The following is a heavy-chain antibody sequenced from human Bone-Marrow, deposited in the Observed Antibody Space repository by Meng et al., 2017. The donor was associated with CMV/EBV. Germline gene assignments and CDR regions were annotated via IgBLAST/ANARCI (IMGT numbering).Heavy chain of an antibody. CDR2: VWYDGSSK. CDR1: GFTFSTYS. V-gene: IGHV3-33*06. D-gene: IGHD3-10*01. Sequence: GGSLRLSCVASGFTFSTYSMHWVRQAPGKGLEWVAVVWYDGSSKDYADSVKDRFIVSRDNLKKTVYLQMSGLRAEDTAVYYCAKDSKNYYYTPGSSPKGGFDYWGQGSLVTVSS. J-gene: IGHJ4*02. CDR3: AKDSKNYYYTPGSSPKGGFDY.